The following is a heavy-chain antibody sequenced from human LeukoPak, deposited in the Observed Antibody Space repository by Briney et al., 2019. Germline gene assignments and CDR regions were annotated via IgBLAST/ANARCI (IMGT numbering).Heavy chain of an antibody. CDR1: GYSFSTHW. CDR3: ARDQGPRRNWNDAGDGFDP. D-gene: IGHD1-1*01. CDR2: INPSGGFT. V-gene: IGHV1-46*01. J-gene: IGHJ5*02. Sequence: GASVKVSCKASGYSFSTHWIHWVRQAPGQRLEWMGIINPSGGFTSYAQKLQGRVTVTRDMSTSTVYMELSNLRSEDTAVFYCARDQGPRRNWNDAGDGFDPWGQGTLVTVSS.